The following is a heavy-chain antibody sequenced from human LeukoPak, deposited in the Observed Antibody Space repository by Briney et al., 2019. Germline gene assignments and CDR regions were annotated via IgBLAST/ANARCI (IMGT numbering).Heavy chain of an antibody. V-gene: IGHV4-61*02. CDR2: ISTRGST. CDR3: ASHTHNYDFWSGYSQGDY. D-gene: IGHD3-3*01. Sequence: SETLSLTCTVSGGSISGDNYYWSWIRQPAGKGLEWIGRISTRGSTSYNPSLKSRVTISVDTSKNQFSLKLSSVTAADTAVYYCASHTHNYDFWSGYSQGDYWGQGTLVTVSS. J-gene: IGHJ4*02. CDR1: GGSISGDNYY.